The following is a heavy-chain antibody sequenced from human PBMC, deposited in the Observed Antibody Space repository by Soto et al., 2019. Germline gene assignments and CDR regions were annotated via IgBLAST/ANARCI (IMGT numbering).Heavy chain of an antibody. CDR2: ISGSGSDR. CDR3: TKPHRYFYYYMDV. V-gene: IGHV3-23*01. CDR1: GFTFSTYA. J-gene: IGHJ6*03. D-gene: IGHD2-21*01. Sequence: EVQVLESGGGLVEPGGSLRLSCVGSGFTFSTYAMNWVRRAPGKGLEWVSGISGSGSDRYYADSVRGRFIISRDNSNNTLNLQMDSLRAEDTAIYYCTKPHRYFYYYMDVWGKGTTVTVSS.